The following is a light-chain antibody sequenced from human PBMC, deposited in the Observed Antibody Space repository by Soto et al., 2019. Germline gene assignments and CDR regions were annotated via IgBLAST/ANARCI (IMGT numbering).Light chain of an antibody. J-gene: IGLJ1*01. Sequence: QSVLTHPASVSGAPGQSITISRTGTSSDVGRYNYVSWYQQHPGKAPKLMIYEVSNRPSGVSNRFSGSKSGNTASLTISGLQAEDEADYYCSSYTSSSLHVFGTGTKVTVL. V-gene: IGLV2-14*01. CDR3: SSYTSSSLHV. CDR2: EVS. CDR1: SSDVGRYNY.